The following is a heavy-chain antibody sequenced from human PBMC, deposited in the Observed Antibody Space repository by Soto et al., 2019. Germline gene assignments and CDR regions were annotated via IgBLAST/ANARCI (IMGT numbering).Heavy chain of an antibody. CDR3: TRGRSRIANDDFDY. D-gene: IGHD2-21*01. J-gene: IGHJ4*02. Sequence: PGGSLRLSCAASGFAVRSYSMHWVRQAPGKGLEWVASMSFDRKRKYFADSVKGRFKISRDTSKNTCSLKMESLRAEDPAWYNFTRGRSRIANDDFDYWGQGTQVTVSS. CDR1: GFAVRSYS. CDR2: MSFDRKRK. V-gene: IGHV3-30*04.